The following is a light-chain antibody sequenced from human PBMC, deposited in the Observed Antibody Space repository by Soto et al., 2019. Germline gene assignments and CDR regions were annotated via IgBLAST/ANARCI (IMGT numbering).Light chain of an antibody. V-gene: IGKV3-15*01. CDR1: QSVSSTY. Sequence: VVLTQSPGTLSLSPGERATLSCRASQSVSSTYLAWYQQRPGQAPRLLIYGAYTRATGIPARFSGSGSGTDFTLTISSLQSEDFAVYYCQQYNNWPPRTFGQGTKVDIK. CDR3: QQYNNWPPRT. CDR2: GAY. J-gene: IGKJ1*01.